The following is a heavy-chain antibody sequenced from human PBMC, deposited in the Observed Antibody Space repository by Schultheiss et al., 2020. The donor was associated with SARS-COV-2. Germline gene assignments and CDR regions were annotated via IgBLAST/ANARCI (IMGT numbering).Heavy chain of an antibody. CDR2: IYHSGYT. CDR3: ARDSYYDSSGYPRS. V-gene: IGHV4-59*01. D-gene: IGHD3-22*01. Sequence: SQTLSLTCAVYGGSFSGYYWSWIRQPPGKGLESIGYIYHSGYTNYNPSLKSRATISVDTSKNQFSLKLSSVTAADTAVYYCARDSYYDSSGYPRSWGQGTLVTVSS. J-gene: IGHJ4*02. CDR1: GGSFSGYY.